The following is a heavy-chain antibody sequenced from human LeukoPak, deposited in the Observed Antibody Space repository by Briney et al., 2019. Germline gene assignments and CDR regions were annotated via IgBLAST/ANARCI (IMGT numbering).Heavy chain of an antibody. V-gene: IGHV4-38-2*01. CDR2: IYHSGST. Sequence: PSETLSLTCAVSGYSISSGCYWGWIRQPPGKGLEWIGSIYHSGSTYYNPSLKSRVTISVDTSKNQFSLKLSSVTAADTAVYYCARQGGGGSYAESAFDIWGQGTMVTVSS. J-gene: IGHJ3*02. CDR3: ARQGGGGSYAESAFDI. D-gene: IGHD1-26*01. CDR1: GYSISSGCY.